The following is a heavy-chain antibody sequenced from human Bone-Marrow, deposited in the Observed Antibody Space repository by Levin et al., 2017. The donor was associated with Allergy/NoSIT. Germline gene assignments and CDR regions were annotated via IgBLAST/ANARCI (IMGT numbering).Heavy chain of an antibody. CDR1: GFTFSSYW. J-gene: IGHJ4*02. Sequence: GGSLRLSCGASGFTFSSYWMHWVHQAPGKGLEWVARISTDGSRINYADSVRGRVTISRDNARNTLYLQMDSLRVDDTAMYYCVAHYYENTGWGYWGQGTLVTVSS. CDR3: VAHYYENTGWGY. CDR2: ISTDGSRI. V-gene: IGHV3-74*01. D-gene: IGHD3-22*01.